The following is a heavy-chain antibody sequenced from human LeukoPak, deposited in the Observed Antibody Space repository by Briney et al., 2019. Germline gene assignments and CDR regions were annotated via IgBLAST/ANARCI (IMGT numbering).Heavy chain of an antibody. J-gene: IGHJ4*02. CDR1: GGSLSAYY. Sequence: SETLSLTCSVFGGSLSAYYWSWIRQSPGRGLEWVGYTFSSGGTTYNPSLKSRVTISVDTSKNQFSLKLSSVTAADTAVYFCARRRSDAYNFEYWGQGALVTVSS. D-gene: IGHD5-24*01. CDR2: TFSSGGT. V-gene: IGHV4-59*12. CDR3: ARRRSDAYNFEY.